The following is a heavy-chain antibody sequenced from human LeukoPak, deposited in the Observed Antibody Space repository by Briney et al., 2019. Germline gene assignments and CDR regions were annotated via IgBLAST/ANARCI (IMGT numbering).Heavy chain of an antibody. CDR3: ARVPYGSGSYYYHGMDV. CDR2: IYTSGST. V-gene: IGHV4-61*02. CDR1: GGSISSGSYY. J-gene: IGHJ6*02. Sequence: SQTLSLTCTVSGGSISSGSYYWSWIRQPAGKGLEWIGRIYTSGSTNYNPSLKSRVTISVDTSKNQFSLKLSSVTAADTAVYYCARVPYGSGSYYYHGMDVWGQGTTVTVSS. D-gene: IGHD3-10*01.